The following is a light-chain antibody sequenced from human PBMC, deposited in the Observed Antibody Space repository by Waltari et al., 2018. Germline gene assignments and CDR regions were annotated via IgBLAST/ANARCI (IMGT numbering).Light chain of an antibody. J-gene: IGLJ1*01. Sequence: QSVLTQPPSASGTPGQRVSISCSGSRSNIDANTVSWFQQLPGAAPTLLIYNNHQRPSGVPYRFPGSKSGTSASLAISGLQSGDEAEYYCAAWDDSLDAYVFGTGTKVTVL. V-gene: IGLV1-44*01. CDR1: RSNIDANT. CDR2: NNH. CDR3: AAWDDSLDAYV.